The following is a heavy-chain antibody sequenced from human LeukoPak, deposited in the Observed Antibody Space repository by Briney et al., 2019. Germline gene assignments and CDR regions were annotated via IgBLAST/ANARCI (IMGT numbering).Heavy chain of an antibody. CDR3: ARDTYYYDSSGYYCHGGFDY. CDR2: IRYDGSNK. D-gene: IGHD3-22*01. Sequence: GGSLRLSCAASGFIFNTYVMHWVRQAPGKGLEWLAFIRYDGSNKNYADSVKGRFTISRDNTKNSLYLQMNSLRAEDTAVYYCARDTYYYDSSGYYCHGGFDYWGQGTLVTVSS. CDR1: GFIFNTYV. J-gene: IGHJ4*02. V-gene: IGHV3-30*02.